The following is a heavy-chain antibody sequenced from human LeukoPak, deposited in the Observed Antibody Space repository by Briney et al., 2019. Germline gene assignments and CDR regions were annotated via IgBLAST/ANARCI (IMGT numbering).Heavy chain of an antibody. J-gene: IGHJ4*02. CDR2: IYSAGRT. D-gene: IGHD3-10*01. Sequence: GGSLRLSCAASGFTFSNNYMSWVRQPPGKGLEWVSLIYSAGRTFYADSVKGRFTISRDNSKNTLYLQMNSLRAEDTAIYYCAGGHEALGYWGQGTLVAVSS. CDR3: AGGHEALGY. CDR1: GFTFSNNY. V-gene: IGHV3-53*01.